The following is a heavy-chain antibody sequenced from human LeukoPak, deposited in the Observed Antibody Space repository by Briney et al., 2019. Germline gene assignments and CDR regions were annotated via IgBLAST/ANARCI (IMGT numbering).Heavy chain of an antibody. CDR3: ARESGGCSSTSCFKIGFDY. Sequence: ASVKVSCKASGYTFTGYYMHWVRQAPGQGLEWMGWINPNSGGTNYAQKFQGRVTMTRDTSNSTAYMELSRLRSDDTAVYYCARESGGCSSTSCFKIGFDYWGQGTLVTVSS. V-gene: IGHV1-2*02. D-gene: IGHD2-2*01. J-gene: IGHJ4*02. CDR1: GYTFTGYY. CDR2: INPNSGGT.